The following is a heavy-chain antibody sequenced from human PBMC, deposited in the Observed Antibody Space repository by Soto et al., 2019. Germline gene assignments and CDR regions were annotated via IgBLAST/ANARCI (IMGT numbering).Heavy chain of an antibody. CDR1: GGTFSSYA. J-gene: IGHJ6*02. V-gene: IGHV1-69*01. Sequence: QVQLVQSGAEVKKPGSSVKVSCKASGGTFSSYAISWVRQAPGQGLEWMGGIIPIFGTANYAQKFQGRVTITADESTSTAYMKLSSLRSEDTAVYYCASLWFGDTNYYYYYGMDVSGQGTTVTVSS. CDR3: ASLWFGDTNYYYYYGMDV. CDR2: IIPIFGTA. D-gene: IGHD3-10*01.